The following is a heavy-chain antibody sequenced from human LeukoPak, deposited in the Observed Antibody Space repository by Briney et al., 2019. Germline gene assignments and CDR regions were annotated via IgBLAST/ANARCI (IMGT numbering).Heavy chain of an antibody. V-gene: IGHV1-18*01. CDR3: ARDRSSGSDYGDY. D-gene: IGHD1-26*01. CDR2: ISAYNGAT. CDR1: GYSFTSYG. Sequence: ASVKVSCKASGYSFTSYGITWVRQAPEQGLEWLGWISAYNGATKYAQRLQGRLTMTIDTSTNTAYMDVRSLTSDDTALYFCARDRSSGSDYGDYWGQGTLVTVSS. J-gene: IGHJ4*02.